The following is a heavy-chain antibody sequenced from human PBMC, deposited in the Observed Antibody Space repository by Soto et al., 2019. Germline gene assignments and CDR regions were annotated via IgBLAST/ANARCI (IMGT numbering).Heavy chain of an antibody. CDR1: GFSFSNNG. CDR2: ISYDGSKK. Sequence: QVQLVESGGGVVQPGRSLRLSCAASGFSFSNNGMHWVRQAPGKGLEWVAIISYDGSKKYYADSVKGRFTISRDNSKNTLYLQMNSLRVEDTAVYYCAKDRVESGLGEIDYWGQGTLATVSS. J-gene: IGHJ4*02. D-gene: IGHD3-16*01. CDR3: AKDRVESGLGEIDY. V-gene: IGHV3-30*18.